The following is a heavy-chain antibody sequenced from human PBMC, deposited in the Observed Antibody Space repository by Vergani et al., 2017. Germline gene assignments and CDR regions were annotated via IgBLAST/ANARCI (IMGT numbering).Heavy chain of an antibody. CDR2: INSKTDGGTK. CDR1: GFTFSNAW. CDR3: STSCGGDCYYXLDP. Sequence: EVQLVESGGGLVKPGGSLRLSCAASGFTFSNAWMSWVRQAPGKGLEWVGRINSKTDGGTKDYAATVKGRFTISRDDSKNTLYLQMNSLKTEDTAVYYCSTSCGGDCYYXLDPWGQGTLVTVSS. V-gene: IGHV3-15*01. D-gene: IGHD2-21*01. J-gene: IGHJ5*02.